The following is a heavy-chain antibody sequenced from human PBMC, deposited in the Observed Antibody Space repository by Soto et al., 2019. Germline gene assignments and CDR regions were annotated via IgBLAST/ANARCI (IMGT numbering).Heavy chain of an antibody. V-gene: IGHV1-8*01. D-gene: IGHD3-10*01. CDR2: MNPNSGNT. Sequence: ASVKVSCKASGYTFTSYDINWVRQATGQGLEWMGWMNPNSGNTGYAQKFQGRVTMTRNTSISTAYMELSSLRSEDTAVYYCARGRLTMGFYYYYGMDVWGQGTTVTVSS. J-gene: IGHJ6*02. CDR1: GYTFTSYD. CDR3: ARGRLTMGFYYYYGMDV.